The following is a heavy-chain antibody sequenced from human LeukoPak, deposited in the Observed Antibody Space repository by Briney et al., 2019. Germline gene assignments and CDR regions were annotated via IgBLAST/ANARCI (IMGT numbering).Heavy chain of an antibody. CDR2: ISWNSGSI. J-gene: IGHJ5*02. D-gene: IGHD6-19*01. V-gene: IGHV3-9*01. CDR3: ARDSRYSSGWNWFDP. Sequence: GRSLRLSCAASGFTFDDYAMHWVRQAPGKGLEWVSGISWNSGSIGYADSVKGRFTISRDNAKNSLYLQMNSLRAEDTALYYCARDSRYSSGWNWFDPWGQGTLVTVSS. CDR1: GFTFDDYA.